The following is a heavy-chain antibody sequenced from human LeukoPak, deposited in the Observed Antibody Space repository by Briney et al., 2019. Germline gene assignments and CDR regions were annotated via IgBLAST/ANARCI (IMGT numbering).Heavy chain of an antibody. V-gene: IGHV1-69*13. CDR2: SIPTFGTA. CDR1: GGIISSYA. CDR3: ARTQPGDGYYFDY. D-gene: IGHD1-14*01. Sequence: SVKVSCKASGGIISSYAIGWVRQAPGQGLEWMGGSIPTFGTANYAQKFQGRVTITADESTSTAYMELSSLRSEDTAVYYCARTQPGDGYYFDYWGQGTLVTVSS. J-gene: IGHJ4*02.